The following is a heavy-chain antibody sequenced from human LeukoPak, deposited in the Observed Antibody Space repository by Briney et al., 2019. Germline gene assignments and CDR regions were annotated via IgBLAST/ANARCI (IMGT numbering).Heavy chain of an antibody. CDR2: IYNSGRT. Sequence: SETLSLTCTVSGGSMSTYYWSWIRQPPGKGLEWVGHIYNSGRTYYNPSLKRRLTMSLDTSRNQFSLRLSSVTAADTAVYHCARVADEFGDYGFDSWGQGTLVTVSS. CDR1: GGSMSTYY. D-gene: IGHD4-17*01. J-gene: IGHJ4*02. V-gene: IGHV4-4*09. CDR3: ARVADEFGDYGFDS.